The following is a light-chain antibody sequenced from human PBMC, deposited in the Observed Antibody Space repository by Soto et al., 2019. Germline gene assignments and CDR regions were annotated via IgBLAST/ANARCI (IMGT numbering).Light chain of an antibody. J-gene: IGLJ1*01. CDR1: SSDVGGYNY. V-gene: IGLV2-14*01. CDR3: SSYTSTRGV. CDR2: DVS. Sequence: QSVLTQPASVSGSPGQSITISCTGTSSDVGGYNYVSWYQQHPGKAPKLMIYDVSNRPSGVSNRFSGSKSGNTASLTISGLQAEDVADYYCSSYTSTRGVFGTGPRSPS.